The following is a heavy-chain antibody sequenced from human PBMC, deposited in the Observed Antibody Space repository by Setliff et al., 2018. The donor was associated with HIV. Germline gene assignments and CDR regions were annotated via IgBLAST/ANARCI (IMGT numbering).Heavy chain of an antibody. J-gene: IGHJ4*02. V-gene: IGHV1-3*01. CDR1: GYTFTNYA. CDR2: INAGNGDA. Sequence: ASVKVSCKASGYTFTNYAMHWVRQAPGQRLEWMGWINAGNGDAKYSQKFQGRVTMTRDTSTSTVYMELNSLRPEDTALYYCARDSEPGTRVAGTTGLDYWGQGSLVTVSS. D-gene: IGHD6-19*01. CDR3: ARDSEPGTRVAGTTGLDY.